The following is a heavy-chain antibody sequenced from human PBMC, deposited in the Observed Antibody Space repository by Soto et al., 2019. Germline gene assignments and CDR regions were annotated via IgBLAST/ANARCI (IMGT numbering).Heavy chain of an antibody. CDR1: GYTFTSYG. Sequence: ASVKVSCKASGYTFTSYGISWVRQAPGQGLEWMGWISAYNGNTNYAQKLQGRVTMTTDTSTSTAYMELRSLRSDDTAVYYCAREPDYYDSSGYQDVWGQGTTVTVSS. CDR2: ISAYNGNT. J-gene: IGHJ6*02. D-gene: IGHD3-22*01. V-gene: IGHV1-18*01. CDR3: AREPDYYDSSGYQDV.